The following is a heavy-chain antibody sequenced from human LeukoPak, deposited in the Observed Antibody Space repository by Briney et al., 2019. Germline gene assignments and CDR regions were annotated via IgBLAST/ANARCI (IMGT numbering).Heavy chain of an antibody. D-gene: IGHD6-19*01. CDR1: GFTFSRYA. V-gene: IGHV3-23*01. CDR3: ANVLSAVAF. CDR2: ISGSGGST. J-gene: IGHJ3*01. Sequence: TGGSLRLSCAASGFTFSRYAMSWVRQAPGKGLEWVSTISGSGGSTYYADSVKGRFTISRDNSKNTLYLQMNSLRAEDTAIYYCANVLSAVAFWGQGTMVTVSS.